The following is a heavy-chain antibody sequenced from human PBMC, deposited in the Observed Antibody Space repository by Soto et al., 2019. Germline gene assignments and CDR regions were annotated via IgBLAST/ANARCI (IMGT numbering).Heavy chain of an antibody. CDR1: GYTFTSSS. V-gene: IGHV1-3*01. CDR3: ARESTRTTAPDY. D-gene: IGHD4-17*01. J-gene: IGHJ4*02. CDR2: FNAGSGNT. Sequence: GASVKVSCKASGYTFTSSSMHWVRQSPGQGLAWMGWFNAGSGNTKYSQKFQGRVTITRDTSATTAYMELSSLRYEDTAVYYCARESTRTTAPDYWGQGTLVTFSS.